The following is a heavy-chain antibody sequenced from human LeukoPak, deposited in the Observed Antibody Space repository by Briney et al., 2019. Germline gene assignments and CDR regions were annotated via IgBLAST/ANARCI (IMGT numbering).Heavy chain of an antibody. CDR1: GGSISSYY. V-gene: IGHV4-59*01. J-gene: IGHJ4*02. D-gene: IGHD2-15*01. Sequence: SETLSLTCTVSGGSISSYYWSWIRQPPGKGLEWIGYIYYSGSTNYNPSLKSRVTISVDTSKNQFSLKLSSVTAADTAVYYCARAYCSGGSCYSGSYYFDYWGQGTLVTVSS. CDR2: IYYSGST. CDR3: ARAYCSGGSCYSGSYYFDY.